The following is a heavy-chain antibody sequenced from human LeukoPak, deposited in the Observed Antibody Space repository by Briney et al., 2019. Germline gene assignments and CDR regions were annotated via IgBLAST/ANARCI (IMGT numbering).Heavy chain of an antibody. CDR3: ARGGTRNYDFWSGYWPYYYGMDV. V-gene: IGHV1-8*01. CDR1: GHTFTSYD. D-gene: IGHD3-3*01. CDR2: MNPNSGNT. Sequence: ASVKVSCKASGHTFTSYDINWVRQATGQGLEWMGWMNPNSGNTGYAQKFQGRVTMTRNTSISTAYMELSSLRSEDTAVYYCARGGTRNYDFWSGYWPYYYGMDVWGQGTTVTVSS. J-gene: IGHJ6*02.